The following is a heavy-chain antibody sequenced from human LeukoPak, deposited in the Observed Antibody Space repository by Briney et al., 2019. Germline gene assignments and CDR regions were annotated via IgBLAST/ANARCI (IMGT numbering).Heavy chain of an antibody. V-gene: IGHV3-48*01. CDR2: ISSSSSTI. D-gene: IGHD6-19*01. CDR1: GFTFSSYS. CDR3: ARDEYSSGWLGAFDI. J-gene: IGHJ3*02. Sequence: GGSLRLSCAASGFTFSSYSMNWVRQAPGKGLEWLSDISSSSSTIYYADSVKGRFTISRDNAKNSLYLQMNSLRAEDTAVYYCARDEYSSGWLGAFDIWGQGTMVTVSS.